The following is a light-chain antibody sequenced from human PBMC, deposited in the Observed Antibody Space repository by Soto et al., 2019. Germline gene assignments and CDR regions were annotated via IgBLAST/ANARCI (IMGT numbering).Light chain of an antibody. CDR3: QQRSNWPIT. Sequence: EIVLTQSPGTLSLSPGERATLSCRASQSVNSNLAWYQQKPGQAPRLLIYDAFNRATGIPARFSGSGSGTDFTLTISSLEPEDFVVYYCQQRSNWPITFGQGTRLEIK. CDR1: QSVNSN. V-gene: IGKV3-11*01. CDR2: DAF. J-gene: IGKJ5*01.